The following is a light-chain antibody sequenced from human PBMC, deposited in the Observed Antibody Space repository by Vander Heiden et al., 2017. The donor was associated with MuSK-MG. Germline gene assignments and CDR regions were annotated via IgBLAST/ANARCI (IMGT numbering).Light chain of an antibody. CDR1: SSDIGNYDL. CDR2: EVT. CDR3: SSFSDSDTVV. V-gene: IGLV2-23*02. J-gene: IGLJ2*01. Sequence: QPALPQPASVSGSPGQSITVSCTGTSSDIGNYDLVSWYQQHPGKAPIVLIFEVTKRPSGVSARFSGSKSGNTASLTISGLQAEDEAYYYCSSFSDSDTVVFGGGTKVTVL.